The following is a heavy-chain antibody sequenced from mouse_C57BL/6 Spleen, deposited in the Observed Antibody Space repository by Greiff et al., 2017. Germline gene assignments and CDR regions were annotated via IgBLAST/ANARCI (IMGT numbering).Heavy chain of an antibody. Sequence: VQLQQPGAELVRPGSSVKLSCKASGYTFTSYWMHWVKQRPIQGLEWIGNIDPSDSEPHYNQKFKDKATLTVDKSSSTAYMQLSNLTSEDSAVYYCARAGTTMITHFDYWGQGTTLTVSS. CDR3: ARAGTTMITHFDY. D-gene: IGHD2-4*01. CDR2: IDPSDSEP. V-gene: IGHV1-52*01. J-gene: IGHJ2*01. CDR1: GYTFTSYW.